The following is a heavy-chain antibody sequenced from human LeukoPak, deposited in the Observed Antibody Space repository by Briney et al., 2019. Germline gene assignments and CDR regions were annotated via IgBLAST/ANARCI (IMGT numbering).Heavy chain of an antibody. Sequence: GGSLRLSCAASGFTFSSYAMHWVRQAPGKGLEYVSAINTNGGYTYYANSVKGRFTISRDNSNNTLYLEMGSLRAEDMAVYYCASGYSSSWYPAWGQGTLVTVSS. CDR1: GFTFSSYA. D-gene: IGHD6-13*01. CDR2: INTNGGYT. J-gene: IGHJ5*02. V-gene: IGHV3-64*01. CDR3: ASGYSSSWYPA.